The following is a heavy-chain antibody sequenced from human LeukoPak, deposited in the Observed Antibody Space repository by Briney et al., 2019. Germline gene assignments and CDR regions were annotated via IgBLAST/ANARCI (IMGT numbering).Heavy chain of an antibody. CDR2: INYSGST. D-gene: IGHD6-13*01. Sequence: SETLSLTCTVSGGSISTYYWSWIRQAPGKGLEWIGYINYSGSTDYNPSLKSRVTISVDTSKNQLSLKMRSVTAADTAVYYCAREYSSFEYWGQGTLVTVSS. V-gene: IGHV4-59*01. J-gene: IGHJ4*02. CDR3: AREYSSFEY. CDR1: GGSISTYY.